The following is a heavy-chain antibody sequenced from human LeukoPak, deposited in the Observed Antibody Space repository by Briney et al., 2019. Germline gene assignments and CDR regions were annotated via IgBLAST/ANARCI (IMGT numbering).Heavy chain of an antibody. V-gene: IGHV3-30-3*01. CDR3: ARGYSSGWYDAFDI. Sequence: GGSLRLPCAASGFTFSSYAMHWVRQAPGKGLEWVAVISYDGSNKYYADSVKGRFTISRDNSKNTLYLQMNSLRAEDTAVYYCARGYSSGWYDAFDIWGQGTMVTVSS. J-gene: IGHJ3*02. D-gene: IGHD6-19*01. CDR1: GFTFSSYA. CDR2: ISYDGSNK.